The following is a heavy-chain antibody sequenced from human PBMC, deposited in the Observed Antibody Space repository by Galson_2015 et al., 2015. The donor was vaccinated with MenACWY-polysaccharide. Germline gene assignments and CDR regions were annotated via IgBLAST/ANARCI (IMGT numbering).Heavy chain of an antibody. CDR3: AREGASGGSLDY. CDR2: IYYSGNT. CDR1: DGSISGYY. V-gene: IGHV4-59*01. Sequence: SETLSLTCSVSDGSISGYYWSWIRQPPGKELEWIGYIYYSGNTNYSPSLKSRVTISVDTSKNQFSLKLNSVTAADTAVYYCAREGASGGSLDYWGQGTLVTVSS. J-gene: IGHJ4*02. D-gene: IGHD2-15*01.